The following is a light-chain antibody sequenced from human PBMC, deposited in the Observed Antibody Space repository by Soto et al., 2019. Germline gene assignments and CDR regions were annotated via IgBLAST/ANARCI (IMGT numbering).Light chain of an antibody. J-gene: IGKJ2*01. CDR3: QQFGTSPYT. CDR1: QTVSNIY. Sequence: EIVLTQSPGTLSLSPGDRATLSCRASQTVSNIYLVWYQQRPGQAPRLLIYETSIRASGIPDRFSGSGSGTDFTLTISRLEPEDFAVYWCQQFGTSPYTFGQGTKVDI. V-gene: IGKV3-20*01. CDR2: ETS.